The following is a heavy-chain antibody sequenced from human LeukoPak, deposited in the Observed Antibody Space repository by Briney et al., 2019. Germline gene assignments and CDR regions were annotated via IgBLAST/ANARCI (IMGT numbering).Heavy chain of an antibody. V-gene: IGHV4-39*07. CDR2: INHSGST. J-gene: IGHJ3*02. Sequence: SETLSLTCTVSGGSISSGGYYWSCIRQPPGKGLEWIGEINHSGSTNYNPSLKSRVTISVDTSKNQFSLKLSSVTATDTAVYYCARPPRRSVVPAATSHAFDIWGQGTMVTVSS. CDR1: GGSISSGGYY. D-gene: IGHD2-2*01. CDR3: ARPPRRSVVPAATSHAFDI.